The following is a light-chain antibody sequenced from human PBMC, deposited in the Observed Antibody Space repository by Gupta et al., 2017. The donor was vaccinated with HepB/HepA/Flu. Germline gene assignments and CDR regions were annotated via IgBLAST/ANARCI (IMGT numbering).Light chain of an antibody. J-gene: IGLJ3*02. CDR1: SSNIGSKY. V-gene: IGLV1-47*01. Sequence: QAVLTHLRSPSATPGQRVTISCSGSSSNIGSKYVYWYQQLPGTAPQLLIYRNNQRPSGVPDRFSGSKSGTKATLAISGPRSEDEAEYSCDASDASLDGSVFGAGTNLTVL. CDR3: DASDASLDGSV. CDR2: RNN.